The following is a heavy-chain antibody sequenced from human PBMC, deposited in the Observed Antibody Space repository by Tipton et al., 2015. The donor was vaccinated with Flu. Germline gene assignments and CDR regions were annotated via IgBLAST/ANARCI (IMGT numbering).Heavy chain of an antibody. J-gene: IGHJ4*02. CDR1: GFVFSSYA. CDR2: IGDSGDST. Sequence: GSLRLSCEVSGFVFSSYAMSWVRQGPGGGLEWVSSIGDSGDSTYYADSVQGRFTVSRDNSKNTLYLQMNSLRADDTAVYYCARYFGHPFDSWGQGTLVTVSS. CDR3: ARYFGHPFDS. V-gene: IGHV3-23*01. D-gene: IGHD3-9*01.